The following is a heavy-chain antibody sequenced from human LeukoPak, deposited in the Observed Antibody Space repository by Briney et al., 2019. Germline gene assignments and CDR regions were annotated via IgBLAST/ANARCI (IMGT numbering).Heavy chain of an antibody. CDR1: GDSVSSNSAA. D-gene: IGHD1-1*01. CDR2: TYYRSKLYN. V-gene: IGHV6-1*01. CDR3: AREDGYNWNDDWFDP. J-gene: IGHJ5*02. Sequence: SQTPSLTCAISGDSVSSNSAAWNWIRQSPSRGLEWLGRTYYRSKLYNDYAVSVKSRITINPDTSKNQFSLQLNSVTPEDTAVYYCAREDGYNWNDDWFDPWGQGTLVTVSS.